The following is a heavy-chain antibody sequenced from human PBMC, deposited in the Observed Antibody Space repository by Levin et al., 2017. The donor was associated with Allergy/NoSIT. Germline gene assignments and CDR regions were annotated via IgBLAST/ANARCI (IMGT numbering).Heavy chain of an antibody. D-gene: IGHD5-12*01. CDR1: GDNVSNNDAA. J-gene: IGHJ2*01. CDR3: ARWSDRTGDPRGYIDL. Sequence: SCAISGDNVSNNDAAWNWIRQSPSRGLEWLGRTYYRTRWYNDYAASVKSRIIINPDTSKNQFSLHLNSVTPEDTAVYYCARWSDRTGDPRGYIDLWGRGTLVTISS. CDR2: TYYRTRWYN. V-gene: IGHV6-1*01.